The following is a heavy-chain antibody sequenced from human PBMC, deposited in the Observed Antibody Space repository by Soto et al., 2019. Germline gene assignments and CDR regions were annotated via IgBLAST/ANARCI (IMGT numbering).Heavy chain of an antibody. J-gene: IGHJ4*02. Sequence: GGSLRRSCAASGFTFRSYWMSWVRQAPGKGLEWVANIKQDGSEKYYVDSVKGRVNISRDNAKNSLYLQMNSLRAEDTAGYYCAREEYYYESSGYCYWGQGTLVTVSS. V-gene: IGHV3-7*01. CDR3: AREEYYYESSGYCY. D-gene: IGHD3-22*01. CDR2: IKQDGSEK. CDR1: GFTFRSYW.